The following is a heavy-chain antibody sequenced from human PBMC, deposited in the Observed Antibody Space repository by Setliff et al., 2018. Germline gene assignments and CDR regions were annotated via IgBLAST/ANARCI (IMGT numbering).Heavy chain of an antibody. CDR3: AKPRVELRWGFES. CDR1: GLTVSAND. Sequence: PGGSLRLSCAASGLTVSANDMSWVRQAPGKGLEWISSIHVSGGSTFYTDSVKGRFIIYRDSSKNTLYMQMNSLRAEDTAVYYCAKPRVELRWGFESWGQGTLVTVSS. D-gene: IGHD1-7*01. CDR2: IHVSGGST. V-gene: IGHV3-23*01. J-gene: IGHJ4*02.